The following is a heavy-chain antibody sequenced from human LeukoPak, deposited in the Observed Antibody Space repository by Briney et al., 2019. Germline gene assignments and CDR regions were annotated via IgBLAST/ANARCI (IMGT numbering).Heavy chain of an antibody. CDR3: ARVRGPTFGSSYLDV. V-gene: IGHV3-48*04. CDR1: GFTFSSFS. D-gene: IGHD3-10*01. CDR2: ISDRTANII. Sequence: GGSLRLSCAASGFTFSSFSMRWVRRAAGKGLEWLSYISDRTANIIYYADSGKGRFTTSKDNAKDSLHLQMNSLRAEDTAVYFCARVRGPTFGSSYLDVWGKGTTVTVSS. J-gene: IGHJ6*03.